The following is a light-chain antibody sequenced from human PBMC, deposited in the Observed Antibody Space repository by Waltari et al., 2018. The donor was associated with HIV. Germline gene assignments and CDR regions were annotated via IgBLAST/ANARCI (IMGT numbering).Light chain of an antibody. CDR1: PDISTH. J-gene: IGKJ5*01. CDR2: DAS. CDR3: QQYGRFPPIT. Sequence: DIQMIQSPSSLSASVGDRVTITCQASPDISTHLNWYQQKPGKAPNPLIYDASNLETGVPSRLSGSGSGTDFSFTISSLQPEDIATYFCQQYGRFPPITFGRGTRLEI. V-gene: IGKV1-33*01.